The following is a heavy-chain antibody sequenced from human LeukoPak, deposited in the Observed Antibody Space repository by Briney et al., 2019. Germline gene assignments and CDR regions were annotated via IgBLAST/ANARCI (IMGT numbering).Heavy chain of an antibody. Sequence: GGSLRLSCAASGSTFNDHAMYWVRHAPGKGLEWVSGINWNSDNIGYADSVKGRFTISRDDAKKSLFLQMNSLRTEDTALYYCARASYYYDTTGLGAVDIWGQGTMVTVSS. CDR3: ARASYYYDTTGLGAVDI. CDR1: GSTFNDHA. CDR2: INWNSDNI. J-gene: IGHJ3*02. V-gene: IGHV3-9*01. D-gene: IGHD3-22*01.